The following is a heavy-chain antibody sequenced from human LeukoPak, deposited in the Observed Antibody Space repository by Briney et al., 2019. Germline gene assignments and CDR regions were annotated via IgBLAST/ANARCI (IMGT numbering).Heavy chain of an antibody. D-gene: IGHD6-19*01. Sequence: ASVKVSCKASVYTFTSYGISWVRQAPGHGLEWMGWISAYNGNTNYAQKLQGRVTMTTDTSTSTAYMELRSLRSDDTAVYYCRSGWYGSGTDYWGQGTLVTVSS. CDR2: ISAYNGNT. CDR3: RSGWYGSGTDY. J-gene: IGHJ4*02. V-gene: IGHV1-18*01. CDR1: VYTFTSYG.